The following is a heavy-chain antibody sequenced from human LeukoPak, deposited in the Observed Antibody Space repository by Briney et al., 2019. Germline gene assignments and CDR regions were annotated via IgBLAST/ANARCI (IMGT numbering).Heavy chain of an antibody. CDR2: IIPIFGTA. CDR3: ARRAAAGSWYFDY. D-gene: IGHD6-13*01. Sequence: SVKVSCKASGGTFSSYAISWVRQAPGQGLEWMGRIIPIFGTANYAQKFQGRVTITTDESTSTAYMELSSLRSEDTAVYYCARRAAAGSWYFDYWGQGTLVTVSS. J-gene: IGHJ4*02. V-gene: IGHV1-69*05. CDR1: GGTFSSYA.